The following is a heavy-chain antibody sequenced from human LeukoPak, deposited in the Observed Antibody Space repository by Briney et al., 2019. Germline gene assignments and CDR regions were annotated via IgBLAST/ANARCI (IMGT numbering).Heavy chain of an antibody. J-gene: IGHJ5*02. V-gene: IGHV3-23*01. CDR2: ISGSGGST. Sequence: PGGSLRLSCAASGFTFSSYAMSWVRQAPGKGLEWVSAISGSGGSTYYADSVKGRFTISRDNSKNTLYLQMNSLGAEDTAVYYFAKDPYQLYYKRPNWFDPWGQGTLVTVSS. CDR1: GFTFSSYA. CDR3: AKDPYQLYYKRPNWFDP. D-gene: IGHD3-22*01.